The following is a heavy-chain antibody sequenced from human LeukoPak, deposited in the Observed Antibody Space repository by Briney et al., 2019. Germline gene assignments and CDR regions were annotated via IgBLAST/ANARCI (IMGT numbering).Heavy chain of an antibody. Sequence: GGSLRLSCAASGFTFSSYAMSWVRQAPGKGLEWVSAISGSGGSTYYADSVKGRFTISRDNSKNTLYLQMNSLSAEDTAVYYCAKASMITFGGVIVPFDYWGQGTLVTVSS. J-gene: IGHJ4*02. CDR1: GFTFSSYA. CDR2: ISGSGGST. D-gene: IGHD3-16*02. CDR3: AKASMITFGGVIVPFDY. V-gene: IGHV3-23*01.